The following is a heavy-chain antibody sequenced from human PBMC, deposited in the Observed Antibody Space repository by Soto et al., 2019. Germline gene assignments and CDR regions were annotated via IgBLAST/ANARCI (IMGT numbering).Heavy chain of an antibody. CDR2: FDPSDSYT. Sequence: GDSQKIPHQCSGQSYTSYWIRQERQNPRKRLEWIEKFDPSDSYTRYSPPFQGQVNISADKSNSTAYLQWRSLKASDTAMYYCARHDHSYYDSSGYYGFYYYGMDVWGQGNTVTVSS. CDR3: ARHDHSYYDSSGYYGFYYYGMDV. J-gene: IGHJ6*02. CDR1: GQSYTSYW. V-gene: IGHV5-51*01. D-gene: IGHD3-22*01.